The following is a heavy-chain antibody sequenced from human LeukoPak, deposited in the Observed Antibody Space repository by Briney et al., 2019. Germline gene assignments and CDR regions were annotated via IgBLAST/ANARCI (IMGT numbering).Heavy chain of an antibody. J-gene: IGHJ4*02. CDR1: GGSISSGGYY. CDR2: IYYSGST. CDR3: ARSPDYYDSSGPDY. D-gene: IGHD3-22*01. V-gene: IGHV4-31*03. Sequence: SETLSLTCTVSGGSISSGGYYWSWIRQHPGKGLEWIGYIYYSGSTYYNPSLKSRVTISVDTSKNQFSLKLSSVTAADTAVYYCARSPDYYDSSGPDYWGQGTLVTVSS.